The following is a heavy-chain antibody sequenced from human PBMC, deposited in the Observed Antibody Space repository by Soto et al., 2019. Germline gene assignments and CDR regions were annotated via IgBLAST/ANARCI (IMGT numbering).Heavy chain of an antibody. CDR3: AKPDYGDSLDY. CDR1: GFTFSSYG. Sequence: QVQLVESGGGVVQPGRSLRLCCAASGFTFSSYGMHWVRQAPGKGLEWVAVISYDGSNKYYADSVKGRFTISRDNSTDTLYPHMNSLRAEDTAVYYYAKPDYGDSLDYSGQGTLDTVSS. CDR2: ISYDGSNK. D-gene: IGHD4-17*01. V-gene: IGHV3-30*18. J-gene: IGHJ4*02.